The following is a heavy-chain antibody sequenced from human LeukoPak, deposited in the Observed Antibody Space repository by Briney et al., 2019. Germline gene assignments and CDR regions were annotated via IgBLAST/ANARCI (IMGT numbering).Heavy chain of an antibody. CDR3: ARQYYHDASGYFHFDI. CDR2: IYPGDSDT. CDR1: GDTFTNYW. Sequence: GESLKISCKGSGDTFTNYWIGWVRQMPGKGLDWMGIIYPGDSDTRYSPSFQGQVTISADKSTSTAYLQWSSLKASGTAMYYCARQYYHDASGYFHFDIWGQGTMVTVSS. D-gene: IGHD3-22*01. J-gene: IGHJ3*02. V-gene: IGHV5-51*01.